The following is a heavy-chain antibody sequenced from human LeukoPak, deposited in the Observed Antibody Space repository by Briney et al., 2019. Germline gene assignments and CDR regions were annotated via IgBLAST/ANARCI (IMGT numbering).Heavy chain of an antibody. CDR3: ARGGATVTTLQALGY. CDR2: IYYSGTS. Sequence: SETLSLTCTVSGGSISSGDYYWSWIRQPPGKGLEWIGYIYYSGTSYYNPSLKSRVTISVDTSRNRFPLKLSSVTAADTAVYYCARGGATVTTLQALGYWGQGTLVTVSS. J-gene: IGHJ4*02. V-gene: IGHV4-30-4*01. D-gene: IGHD4-17*01. CDR1: GGSISSGDYY.